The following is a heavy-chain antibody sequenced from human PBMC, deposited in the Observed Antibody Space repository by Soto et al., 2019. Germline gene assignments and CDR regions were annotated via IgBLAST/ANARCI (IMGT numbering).Heavy chain of an antibody. J-gene: IGHJ6*02. Sequence: SETLSLTCTVSGGSISSSSYYWGWIRQPPGKGLEWIGSIYYSGSTYYNPSLKSRVTISVDTSKNQFSLKLSSVTAADTAVYYCARRGRDYDIWSGYYFHYYYYGMDVWGQGTTVTVSS. CDR1: GGSISSSSYY. CDR2: IYYSGST. CDR3: ARRGRDYDIWSGYYFHYYYYGMDV. V-gene: IGHV4-39*01. D-gene: IGHD3-3*01.